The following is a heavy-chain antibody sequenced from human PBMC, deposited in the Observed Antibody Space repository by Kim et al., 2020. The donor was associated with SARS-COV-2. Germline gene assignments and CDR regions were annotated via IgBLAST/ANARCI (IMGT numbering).Heavy chain of an antibody. CDR2: ISSTGNYK. V-gene: IGHV3-21*01. CDR3: ARDNHYGDARRYGMDV. Sequence: GGSLGLSCAASGFTFSSYSMNWVRQAPGKGLEWVASISSTGNYKYYADSVKGRLTISRDNAKSSLYLQMNSLRADDTAVYFCARDNHYGDARRYGMDVWGRGTTVTVSS. D-gene: IGHD4-17*01. CDR1: GFTFSSYS. J-gene: IGHJ6*02.